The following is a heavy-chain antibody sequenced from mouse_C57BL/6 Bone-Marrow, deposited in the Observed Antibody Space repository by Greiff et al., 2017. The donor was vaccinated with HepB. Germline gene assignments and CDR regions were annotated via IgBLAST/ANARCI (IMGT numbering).Heavy chain of an antibody. CDR2: IYPRSGNT. CDR1: GSTLTGLG. CDR3: ARQGNPWFAY. J-gene: IGHJ3*01. V-gene: IGHV1-81*01. Sequence: VQLQQSGAELARPGASVKLSAKAFGSTLTGLGISWVKQRTGQGLEWIGEIYPRSGNTYYNEKFKGKATLTADKSSSTAYMELRSLTSEDSAVYFCARQGNPWFAYWGQGTLVTVSA.